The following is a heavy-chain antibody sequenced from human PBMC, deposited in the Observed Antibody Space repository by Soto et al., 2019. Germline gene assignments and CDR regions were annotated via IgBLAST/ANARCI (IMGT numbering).Heavy chain of an antibody. CDR1: GGSISSGDYY. J-gene: IGHJ6*02. V-gene: IGHV4-30-4*01. D-gene: IGHD2-15*01. CDR2: IYYSGST. CDR3: ARGMLLNYYYYYGMDV. Sequence: ASETLSLTCTVSGGSISSGDYYWSWIRQPPGKGLEWIGYIYYSGSTYYNPSLKSRVTISVDTSKNQFSLKLSSVTAADTAVYYCARGMLLNYYYYYGMDVWGQGTTVTVSS.